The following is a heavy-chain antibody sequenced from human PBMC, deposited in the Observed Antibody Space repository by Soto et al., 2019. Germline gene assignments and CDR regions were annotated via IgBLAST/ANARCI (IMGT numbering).Heavy chain of an antibody. D-gene: IGHD3-10*01. CDR2: IKSKVDGGTT. CDR1: DFTLSNAR. V-gene: IGHV3-15*07. J-gene: IGHJ4*02. CDR3: STGGYPSGLDY. Sequence: EVQLVESGGGSVKPGGSLRLSCAVSDFTLSNARMNWVRQAPGKGLEWVGRIKSKVDGGTTDYAAPVKGRFTISRDDSKNMLFLQMNSLKREDTAVYYCSTGGYPSGLDYWGQGTLVTVSS.